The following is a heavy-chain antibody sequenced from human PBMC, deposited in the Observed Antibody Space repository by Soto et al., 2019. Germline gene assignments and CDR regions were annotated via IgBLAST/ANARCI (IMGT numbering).Heavy chain of an antibody. CDR3: ARDNGHSSGWYDTGDY. V-gene: IGHV3-33*01. CDR1: GFTFSSYG. CDR2: IWYDGSNK. J-gene: IGHJ4*02. Sequence: QVQLVESGGGVVQPGRSLRLSCAASGFTFSSYGMHWVRQAPGKGLEWVAVIWYDGSNKYYADSVKGRFTISRDNSKNTLYLQMNSLRAEDTAVYYCARDNGHSSGWYDTGDYWGQGTLVTVSS. D-gene: IGHD6-19*01.